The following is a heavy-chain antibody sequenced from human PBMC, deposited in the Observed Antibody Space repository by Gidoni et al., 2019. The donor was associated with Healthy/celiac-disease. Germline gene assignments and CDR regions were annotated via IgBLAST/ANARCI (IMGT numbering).Heavy chain of an antibody. V-gene: IGHV3-21*01. CDR1: GFTFRSYS. D-gene: IGHD3-22*01. CDR3: ARDGYDSSGYGLAYAFDI. Sequence: EVQLVESGGGLVKTGGSLRLSCAASGFTFRSYSMNWVRQAPGKGLEWVSSISSSSSYIYYADSVKGRFTISRDNAKNSLYLQMNSLRAEDTAVYYCARDGYDSSGYGLAYAFDIWGQGTMVTVSS. CDR2: ISSSSSYI. J-gene: IGHJ3*02.